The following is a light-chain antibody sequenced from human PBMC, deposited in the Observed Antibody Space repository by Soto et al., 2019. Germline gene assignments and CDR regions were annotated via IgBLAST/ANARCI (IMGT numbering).Light chain of an antibody. CDR3: QQYGSSPPGLT. V-gene: IGKV3-20*01. CDR2: GAS. Sequence: EIVLTQSPGTLSLSPGERATLSCRASQSVSSSYLAWYQQKPGQAPRLLIYGASSRATGIPDRFSDSGSGTDFTLTSSRLEPEEFAVYYCQQYGSSPPGLTFGGGTKVELK. J-gene: IGKJ4*01. CDR1: QSVSSSY.